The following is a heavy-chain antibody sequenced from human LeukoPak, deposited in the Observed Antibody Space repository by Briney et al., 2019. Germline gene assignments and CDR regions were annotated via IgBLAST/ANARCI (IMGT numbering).Heavy chain of an antibody. V-gene: IGHV3-48*03. CDR1: GFTFSSHD. CDR2: ISRSGSSI. Sequence: GGSLRLSCAASGFTFSSHDMNWVRQAPGKGLEWVSYISRSGSSIYYADSVKGRFTISRDNAKNSLYLQMNSLRAEDTALYYCAREDSSSSSDYWGQGTLVTVSS. CDR3: AREDSSSSSDY. D-gene: IGHD6-13*01. J-gene: IGHJ4*02.